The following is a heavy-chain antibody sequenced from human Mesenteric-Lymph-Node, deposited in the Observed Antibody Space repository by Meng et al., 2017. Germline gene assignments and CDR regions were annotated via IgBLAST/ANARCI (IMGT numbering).Heavy chain of an antibody. Sequence: SETLSLTCTVSGGSISSGSYYWSWIRQPVGKGLEWIGRLSTSESPDYNPSLKSRVTLSLDTSKNQFSLKLSSVTAADTAVYYCAKRGLYMSGYVLWSDAFDIWGQGTMVTVSS. V-gene: IGHV4-61*02. CDR1: GGSISSGSYY. D-gene: IGHD5-12*01. CDR2: LSTSESP. CDR3: AKRGLYMSGYVLWSDAFDI. J-gene: IGHJ3*02.